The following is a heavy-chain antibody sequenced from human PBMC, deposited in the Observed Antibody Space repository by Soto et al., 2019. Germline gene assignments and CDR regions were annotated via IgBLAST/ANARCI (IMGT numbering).Heavy chain of an antibody. CDR3: ARGDPLLWFGEKVYYGMDV. D-gene: IGHD3-10*01. V-gene: IGHV4-4*02. CDR2: VYRTGST. J-gene: IGHJ6*02. Sequence: PSETLSLTCAVSGGSISTSNWWSWVRQPPGKGLEWIGEVYRTGSTNYNPSLESRVIVSVDKSKNQFSLKLSSVTAADTAVYYCARGDPLLWFGEKVYYGMDVWGQGTTVTVS. CDR1: GGSISTSNW.